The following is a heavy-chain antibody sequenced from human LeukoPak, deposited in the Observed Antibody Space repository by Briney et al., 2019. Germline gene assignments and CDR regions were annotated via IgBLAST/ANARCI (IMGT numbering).Heavy chain of an antibody. Sequence: ASVKVSCKASGYTFTGYYMHWVRQAPGQGLGWMGWINPNSGGTNYAQKFQGRVTMTRDTSISTAYMELSRLRSDDTAVYYCAREYCSSTSCYRWFDPWGQGTLVTVSS. D-gene: IGHD2-2*01. CDR3: AREYCSSTSCYRWFDP. J-gene: IGHJ5*02. V-gene: IGHV1-2*02. CDR2: INPNSGGT. CDR1: GYTFTGYY.